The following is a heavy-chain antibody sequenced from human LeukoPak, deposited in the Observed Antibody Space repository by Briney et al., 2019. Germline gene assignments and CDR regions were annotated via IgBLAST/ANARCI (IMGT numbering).Heavy chain of an antibody. J-gene: IGHJ3*02. D-gene: IGHD2-21*01. CDR1: GGSISSHY. CDR2: IYYSGST. CDR3: ARVYSPDAFDI. Sequence: SETLSLTCTVSGGSISSHYWSWIRQSPGKGLEWIGYIYYSGSTNYNPSLKSRVTISLDTSKNHFSLKLSSVTAADTAVYYCARVYSPDAFDIWGQGTMVTVSS. V-gene: IGHV4-59*11.